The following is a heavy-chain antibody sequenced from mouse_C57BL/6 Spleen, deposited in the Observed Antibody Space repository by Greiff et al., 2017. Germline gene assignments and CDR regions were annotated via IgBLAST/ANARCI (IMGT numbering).Heavy chain of an antibody. V-gene: IGHV5-17*01. CDR3: ARVYGSSPQDY. CDR1: GFTFSDYG. J-gene: IGHJ4*01. D-gene: IGHD1-1*01. Sequence: EVKVVESGGGLVKPGGSLKLSCAASGFTFSDYGMHWVRQAPEKGLEWVAYISSGSSTIYYADTVKGRFTISRDNAKNTLFLQMTSLRSEDTAMYYCARVYGSSPQDYWGQGTSVTVSS. CDR2: ISSGSSTI.